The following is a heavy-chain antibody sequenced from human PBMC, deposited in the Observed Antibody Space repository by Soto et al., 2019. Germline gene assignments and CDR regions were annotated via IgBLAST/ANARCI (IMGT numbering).Heavy chain of an antibody. D-gene: IGHD3-3*01. CDR1: GFTFSSYA. CDR2: ISYDGSNK. V-gene: IGHV3-30-3*01. CDR3: ARVARFLEWLLYSYCYSGMDV. Sequence: QVQLVESGGGVVQPGRSLRLSCAASGFTFSSYAMHWVHQAPGKGLEWVAVISYDGSNKYYADSVKGRFTISRDNSKNPLYLQMNSLRAEDTAVYYCARVARFLEWLLYSYCYSGMDVWGQGTTVTVSS. J-gene: IGHJ6*02.